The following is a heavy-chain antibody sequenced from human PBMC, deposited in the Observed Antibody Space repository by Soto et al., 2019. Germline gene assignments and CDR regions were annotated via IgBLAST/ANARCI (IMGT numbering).Heavy chain of an antibody. CDR1: GGSISSGGYY. CDR2: NYYSGIT. Sequence: QVQLQESGPGLVKPSQTLSLTCTVSGGSISSGGYYWTWIRQHPGKGLEWIGYNYYSGITYYNPSLKSPATTSPDTSKNQFSLKLSSVTAADTAVYYCARGSSIAGLYYGMDVWGQGTTVTVSS. CDR3: ARGSSIAGLYYGMDV. V-gene: IGHV4-31*01. D-gene: IGHD6-6*01. J-gene: IGHJ6*02.